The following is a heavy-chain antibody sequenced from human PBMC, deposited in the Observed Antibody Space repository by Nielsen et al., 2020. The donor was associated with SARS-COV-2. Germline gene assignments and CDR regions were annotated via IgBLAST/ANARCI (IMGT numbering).Heavy chain of an antibody. V-gene: IGHV3-21*04. CDR3: AREDDSSGSFDY. CDR2: ISSSSSDT. D-gene: IGHD3-22*01. CDR1: GFSFNRYT. J-gene: IGHJ4*02. Sequence: GGSLRLSCAASGFSFNRYTMSWVRQAPGKGLEWVSSISSSSSDTDYVDSVKGRLTISRDNAKNSLYLQMNSLRAEDTAVYYCAREDDSSGSFDYWGQGTLVTVSS.